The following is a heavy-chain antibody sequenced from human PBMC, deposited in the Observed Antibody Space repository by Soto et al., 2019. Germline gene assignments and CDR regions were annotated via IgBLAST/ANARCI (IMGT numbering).Heavy chain of an antibody. Sequence: SETLSLTCTVSGGSVGSGSYYWSWIRQPPGKGLEWIGYIHYSGSTKYNPSLKSRVTISVDTSKNQFSLKLSSVTAADTAVYYCASGSGYYDYEVALDIRGQGTIV. CDR2: IHYSGST. D-gene: IGHD3-22*01. CDR3: ASGSGYYDYEVALDI. CDR1: GGSVGSGSYY. V-gene: IGHV4-61*01. J-gene: IGHJ3*02.